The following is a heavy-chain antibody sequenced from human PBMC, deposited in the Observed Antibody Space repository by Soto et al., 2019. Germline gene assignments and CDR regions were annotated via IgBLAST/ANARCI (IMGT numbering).Heavy chain of an antibody. J-gene: IGHJ4*02. V-gene: IGHV4-30-4*01. CDR1: GGSINSGDYY. CDR2: IDYSGST. Sequence: SETLSLTCTVSGGSINSGDYYYSWIHKPPRKHLEWIGYIDYSGSTYYNPSLNSRVTISVDTSKYQFSLKLSSVTAADTAVYYCARAYYDSSGYSVDFDYWGQGTLVTVS. D-gene: IGHD3-22*01. CDR3: ARAYYDSSGYSVDFDY.